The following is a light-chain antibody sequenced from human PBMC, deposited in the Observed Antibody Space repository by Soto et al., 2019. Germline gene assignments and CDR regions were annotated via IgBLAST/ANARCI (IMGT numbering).Light chain of an antibody. Sequence: QSVLTQPSSLSGSPGQSVTISCTGPLSAIGDSNFISWYQHSPGKAPRLLIYEVNNRPSGVSRRFSGSKAGNTASLTISGLLDDDEADYFCASFRSGTILVFGSGTKVTVL. CDR2: EVN. CDR1: LSAIGDSNF. J-gene: IGLJ1*01. CDR3: ASFRSGTILV. V-gene: IGLV2-14*01.